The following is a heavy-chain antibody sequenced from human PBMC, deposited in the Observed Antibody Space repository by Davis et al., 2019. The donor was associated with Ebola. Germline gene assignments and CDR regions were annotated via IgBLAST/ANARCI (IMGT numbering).Heavy chain of an antibody. CDR3: ARGPYSSGWYVVGY. J-gene: IGHJ4*02. CDR2: ISSSGSTI. Sequence: PGGSLRLSCAASGFTFSSYEMNWVRQAPGKGLEWVSYISSSGSTIYYADSVKGRFTISRDNAKNSLYLQMNSLRAEDTAVYYCARGPYSSGWYVVGYWGQGTLVTVSS. CDR1: GFTFSSYE. D-gene: IGHD6-19*01. V-gene: IGHV3-48*03.